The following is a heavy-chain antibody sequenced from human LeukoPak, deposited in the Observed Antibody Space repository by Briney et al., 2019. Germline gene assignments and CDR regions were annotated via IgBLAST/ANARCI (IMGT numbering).Heavy chain of an antibody. CDR1: GFTFSSYA. D-gene: IGHD3-10*01. J-gene: IGHJ4*02. CDR3: AKDRQYYGSGSGYFDY. V-gene: IGHV3-23*01. CDR2: ISAGGGST. Sequence: GGSLRLSCAASGFTFSSYAMSWVRQAPGKGLEWVSAISAGGGSTYYADSVKGRFTISRDNSKNTLYLQMNSLRAEDTAVYYCAKDRQYYGSGSGYFDYWGQGTLVTVSS.